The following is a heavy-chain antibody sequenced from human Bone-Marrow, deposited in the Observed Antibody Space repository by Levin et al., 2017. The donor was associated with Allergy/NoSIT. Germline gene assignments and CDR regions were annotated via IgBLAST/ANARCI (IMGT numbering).Heavy chain of an antibody. CDR3: ARKRGSSWYLWFDP. D-gene: IGHD6-13*01. J-gene: IGHJ5*02. CDR2: ISSSSNTI. V-gene: IGHV3-48*04. CDR1: GFTFSSYS. Sequence: QAGGSLRLSCAASGFTFSSYSMNWVRQAPGKGLEWISYISSSSNTIYYADSVKGRFTISRDNAKNSLFLQMSSLRAEDTALYYCARKRGSSWYLWFDPWGEGTLVTVSS.